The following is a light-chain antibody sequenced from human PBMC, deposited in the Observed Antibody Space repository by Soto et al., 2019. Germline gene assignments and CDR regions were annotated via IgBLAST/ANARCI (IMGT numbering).Light chain of an antibody. CDR1: QSVSSN. Sequence: EIVMTQSPATLSVSLGERATLSCRASQSVSSNLAWYQLKPGQAPRLLIYGASTRATGIPARFSGSGSGTEFSLTISSLQSEDFAVYYCQQYDYWPRTFGQGTKVDIK. V-gene: IGKV3-15*01. CDR3: QQYDYWPRT. J-gene: IGKJ1*01. CDR2: GAS.